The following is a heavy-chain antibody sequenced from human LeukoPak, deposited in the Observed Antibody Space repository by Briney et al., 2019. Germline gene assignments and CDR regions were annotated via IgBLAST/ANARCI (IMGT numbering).Heavy chain of an antibody. Sequence: ASVKVSCKASGYTFTNNYLHWVRQTPGQGLEWMGMIYPRDGSTSYAQNFQGRVTVTRDTSTTTVHMELRGLRSEDTAVYYCARDQEGFDYWGQGTVVTVSS. V-gene: IGHV1-46*01. CDR1: GYTFTNNY. J-gene: IGHJ4*02. CDR3: ARDQEGFDY. CDR2: IYPRDGST.